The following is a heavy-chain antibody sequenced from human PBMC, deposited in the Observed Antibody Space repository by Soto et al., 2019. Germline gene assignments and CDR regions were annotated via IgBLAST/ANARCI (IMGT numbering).Heavy chain of an antibody. CDR2: VNYRGTT. D-gene: IGHD3-22*01. V-gene: IGHV4-39*01. Sequence: PSETLSPTCTVSGGSITSSDDYWAWVRQPPGKGPEWIGHVNYRGTTRYSPSLKSRVTMSVDTSKNQLSLRLGSVPAADTAVYYCARYRYDSTSSFRGRWFDPWGLGTLVTVSS. CDR3: ARYRYDSTSSFRGRWFDP. J-gene: IGHJ5*02. CDR1: GGSITSSDDY.